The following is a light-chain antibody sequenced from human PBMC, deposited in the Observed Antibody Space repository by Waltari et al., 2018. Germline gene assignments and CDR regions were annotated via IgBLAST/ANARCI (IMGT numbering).Light chain of an antibody. CDR3: SSYAGSNNLGV. CDR2: EGE. Sequence: QSALTQPPSASGSPGQSVSISCAGASSDVGSYNYVSWYQHPPGKAPKLSLYEGEKQPSGVPDRFSGSKSGDTASLTVSGLQAEDEADYYCSSYAGSNNLGVFGGGTKLTVL. CDR1: SSDVGSYNY. J-gene: IGLJ3*02. V-gene: IGLV2-8*01.